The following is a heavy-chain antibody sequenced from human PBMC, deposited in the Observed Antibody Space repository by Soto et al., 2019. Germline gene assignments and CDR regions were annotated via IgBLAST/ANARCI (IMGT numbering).Heavy chain of an antibody. D-gene: IGHD3-9*01. Sequence: GGSLRLSCAASGFTFSSYAMSWVRQAPGKGLEWVSAISGNGGSTYYADSVKGRFTISRDNSKNTLYLQMNSLRAEDTAVYYCATRGWGNILTGYYRFFDYWGQGTLVTVSS. CDR1: GFTFSSYA. J-gene: IGHJ4*02. CDR2: ISGNGGST. CDR3: ATRGWGNILTGYYRFFDY. V-gene: IGHV3-23*01.